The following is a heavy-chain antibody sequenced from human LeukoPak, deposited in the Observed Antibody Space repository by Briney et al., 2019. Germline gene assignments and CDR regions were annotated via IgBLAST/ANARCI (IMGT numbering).Heavy chain of an antibody. CDR2: IYPGDSDT. CDR3: ARQEYYGDYGFDP. D-gene: IGHD4-17*01. CDR1: GYSFTNYW. V-gene: IGHV5-51*01. J-gene: IGHJ5*02. Sequence: GESLKISCKGSGYSFTNYWIGWVRQMPGKGLEWMGIIYPGDSDTRYSPSFQGQVTISADKSISTAYLQWSSLKASDTAMYYCARQEYYGDYGFDPWGQGTLVTVSS.